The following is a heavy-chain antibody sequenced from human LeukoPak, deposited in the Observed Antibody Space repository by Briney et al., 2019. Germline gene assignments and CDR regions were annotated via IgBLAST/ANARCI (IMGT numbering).Heavy chain of an antibody. D-gene: IGHD1-14*01. J-gene: IGHJ5*02. Sequence: SETLSLTCTVSGGSISSYYWGWIRQPPGKGLEWIGSIYYSGSTYYNPSLKSRVTISVDTSKNQFSLKLSSVTAADTAVYYCARHPDRDWFDPWGQGTLVTVSS. CDR2: IYYSGST. CDR3: ARHPDRDWFDP. CDR1: GGSISSYY. V-gene: IGHV4-39*01.